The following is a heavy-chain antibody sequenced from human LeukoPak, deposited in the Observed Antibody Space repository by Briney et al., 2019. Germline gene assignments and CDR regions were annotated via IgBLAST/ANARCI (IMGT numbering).Heavy chain of an antibody. D-gene: IGHD1-14*01. Sequence: GGSLRLSCAASGFSFSFYWMHWVRQAPGKGLVWVSGINTEGTETTYADSVKGRFTISRDNANNTVYLQVSGLRAEDTAVYYCVRDSLPEAWGQGTLVSVSA. CDR1: GFSFSFYW. J-gene: IGHJ5*02. CDR3: VRDSLPEA. CDR2: INTEGTET. V-gene: IGHV3-74*03.